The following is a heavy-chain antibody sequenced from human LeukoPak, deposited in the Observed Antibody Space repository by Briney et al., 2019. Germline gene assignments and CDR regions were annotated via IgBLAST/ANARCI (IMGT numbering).Heavy chain of an antibody. D-gene: IGHD4-17*01. CDR2: IYYSGST. V-gene: IGHV4-59*01. CDR3: ARDTVTTLDY. Sequence: SETLSLTCTVSGGSISSYYWSWIRQPPGKGLEWIGYIYYSGSTNYNPSLKSRVTISVDTSKNQFSLRLSSVTAADTAVYYCARDTVTTLDYWGQGTLVTVSS. J-gene: IGHJ4*02. CDR1: GGSISSYY.